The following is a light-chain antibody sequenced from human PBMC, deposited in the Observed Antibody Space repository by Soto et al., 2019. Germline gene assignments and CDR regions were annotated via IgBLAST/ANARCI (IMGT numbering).Light chain of an antibody. V-gene: IGLV1-40*01. CDR1: SSNIGAGYD. CDR3: QSYDSSLRVV. J-gene: IGLJ2*01. CDR2: GNS. Sequence: QSVLTQPPSVSGAPGQRVTIFCTGSSSNIGAGYDVHWYQQLPGTAPKLLMYGNSNRPSGVPDRFSGSKSGTSASLAITKLQAEDEADYYCQSYDSSLRVVFGRGTKLTV.